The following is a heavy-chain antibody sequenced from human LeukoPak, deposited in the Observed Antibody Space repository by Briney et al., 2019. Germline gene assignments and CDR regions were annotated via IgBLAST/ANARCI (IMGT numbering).Heavy chain of an antibody. Sequence: GASVKVSCKASGYTFTGSYINWVRQAPGQGLEWMGRINPNSGDTNFAQKLQGRVTLTRDTSISTSYMELSSLRSDDTAVYYCAKVREVGTNIEVVVVDISGAFDMWGQGTKVTVSS. CDR1: GYTFTGSY. D-gene: IGHD2-15*01. CDR3: AKVREVGTNIEVVVVDISGAFDM. CDR2: INPNSGDT. J-gene: IGHJ3*02. V-gene: IGHV1-2*06.